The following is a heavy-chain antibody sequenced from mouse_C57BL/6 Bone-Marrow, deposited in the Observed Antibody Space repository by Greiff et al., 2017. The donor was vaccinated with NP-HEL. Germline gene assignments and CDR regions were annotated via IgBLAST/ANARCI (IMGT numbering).Heavy chain of an antibody. J-gene: IGHJ1*03. D-gene: IGHD1-1*01. V-gene: IGHV1-47*01. CDR3: ARRGPGSSYWYFDV. CDR1: GYTFTTYP. Sequence: QVHVKQSGAELVKPGASVKMSCKASGYTFTTYPIEWMKQNHGKSLEWIGNFHPYNDDTKYNEKFKGKATLTVEKSSSTVYLELSRLTSDDSAVYYCARRGPGSSYWYFDVWGTGTTVTVSS. CDR2: FHPYNDDT.